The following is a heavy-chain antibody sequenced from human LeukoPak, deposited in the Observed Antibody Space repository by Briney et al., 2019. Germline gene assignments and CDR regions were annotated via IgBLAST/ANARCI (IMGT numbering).Heavy chain of an antibody. CDR1: DGAISSYY. V-gene: IGHV4-59*08. CDR3: ARGGELLGRTAHDAFDI. J-gene: IGHJ3*02. CDR2: MYYGGST. Sequence: SETLSLICTVSDGAISSYYWSWIRQPPGKGLEWIAYMYYGGSTNYNPSLKSRVTISVDTSKNQFSLKLSSVTAADTAVYYCARGGELLGRTAHDAFDIWGQGTMVTVSS. D-gene: IGHD3-10*01.